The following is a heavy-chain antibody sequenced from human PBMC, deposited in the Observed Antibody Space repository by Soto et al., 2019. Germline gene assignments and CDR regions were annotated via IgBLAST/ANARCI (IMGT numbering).Heavy chain of an antibody. Sequence: ASVKVSSKASGNTVPNYAIHWVRQAPGQRLEWMGWINGDNGNTNYEEKLQGRVTLTRDTSASTVYMELRSLRSDDTAVYYCARDAAVGLFDYWGQGTLVTVSS. V-gene: IGHV1-3*01. CDR2: INGDNGNT. CDR1: GNTVPNYA. CDR3: ARDAAVGLFDY. D-gene: IGHD1-26*01. J-gene: IGHJ4*02.